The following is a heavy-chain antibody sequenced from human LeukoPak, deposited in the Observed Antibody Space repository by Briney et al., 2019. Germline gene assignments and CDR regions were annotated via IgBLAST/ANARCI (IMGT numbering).Heavy chain of an antibody. Sequence: ASVKVSCKASGYTFTSYGISWVRQAPGQGLEWIGWISAYNGNTNYAQKLQGRVTMTTDTSTSTAYMELRSLRSDDTAVYYCARDWDSYYDFWSGSSGYYYYMDVWGKGTTVTVSS. CDR2: ISAYNGNT. J-gene: IGHJ6*03. CDR3: ARDWDSYYDFWSGSSGYYYYMDV. CDR1: GYTFTSYG. D-gene: IGHD3-3*01. V-gene: IGHV1-18*01.